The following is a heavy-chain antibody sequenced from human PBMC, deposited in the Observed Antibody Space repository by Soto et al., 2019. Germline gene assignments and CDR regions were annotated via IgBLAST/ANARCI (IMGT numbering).Heavy chain of an antibody. CDR2: IYPGDSDT. J-gene: IGHJ4*02. CDR1: GYSFTSYL. D-gene: IGHD6-19*01. V-gene: IGHV5-51*01. Sequence: PXESLKIFCKGSGYSFTSYLLGWVRQMPGKGLEWMGIIYPGDSDTRYSPSFQGQVTISADKSISTAYLQWSSLKASDTAMYYCARQGRYRSGWYECPDDWGQGTLVTVSS. CDR3: ARQGRYRSGWYECPDD.